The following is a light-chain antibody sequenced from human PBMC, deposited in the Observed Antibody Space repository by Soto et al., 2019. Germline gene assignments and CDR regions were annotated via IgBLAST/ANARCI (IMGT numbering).Light chain of an antibody. CDR3: QQYNTYSRT. CDR1: QNINIW. V-gene: IGKV1-5*03. CDR2: KAS. J-gene: IGKJ2*01. Sequence: DIQMTQSPSTLSATVGDRVTITCQASQNINIWLAWYQHKPGTAPKVLIYKASTLETGVPTRFSGSGSGTEFTLTISGLQPDDFATYYCQQYNTYSRTFGQGTTVVIK.